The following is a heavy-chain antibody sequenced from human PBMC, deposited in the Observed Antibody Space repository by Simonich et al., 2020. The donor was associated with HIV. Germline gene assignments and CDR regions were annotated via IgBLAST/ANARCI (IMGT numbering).Heavy chain of an antibody. V-gene: IGHV4-34*01. CDR1: GGSFSGYY. J-gene: IGHJ4*02. CDR2: INKSGSI. Sequence: QMQLQQWGAGLLKPSETLSLTCAVYGGSFSGYYWSWIRQPPGKGLEGIAKINKSGSIYSTPALKSRVTIAVDTSKSQFSLKVSSVTAADTAVYYCARNGIAARPDTSEVDYWGQGTLVTVSS. D-gene: IGHD6-6*01. CDR3: ARNGIAARPDTSEVDY.